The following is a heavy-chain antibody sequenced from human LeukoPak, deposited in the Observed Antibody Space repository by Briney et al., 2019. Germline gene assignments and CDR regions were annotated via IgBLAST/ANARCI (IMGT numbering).Heavy chain of an antibody. CDR1: GGSISSYY. CDR3: ARGPPSGGYRLVWYFFDP. Sequence: SETPSLTCTVSGGSISSYYWSWIRQPPGKGLDWIGYIHYSGSTNYNPSLKSRVTISVDTFKNQFSLKLSSVTAADTAVYYCARGPPSGGYRLVWYFFDPWGQGTLVTVSS. V-gene: IGHV4-59*01. D-gene: IGHD3-16*02. CDR2: IHYSGST. J-gene: IGHJ5*02.